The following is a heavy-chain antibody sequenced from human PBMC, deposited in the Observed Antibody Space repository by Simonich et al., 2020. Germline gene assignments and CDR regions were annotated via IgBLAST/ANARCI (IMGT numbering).Heavy chain of an antibody. CDR1: GFTFSSYA. Sequence: GGGVVQPGRSLRLSCAASGFTFSSYAMPWVRQAPGKGLEWVAGISYDGRNKYYADSGKGRFNISRDNSKNTLYLQMNSLRAEDTAVYYCARDLGSSYYFDYWGQGTLVTVSS. CDR2: ISYDGRNK. D-gene: IGHD6-6*01. V-gene: IGHV3-30*07. J-gene: IGHJ4*02. CDR3: ARDLGSSYYFDY.